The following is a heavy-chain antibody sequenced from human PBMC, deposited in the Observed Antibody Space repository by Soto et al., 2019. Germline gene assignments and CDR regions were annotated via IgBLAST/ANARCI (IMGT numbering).Heavy chain of an antibody. J-gene: IGHJ5*02. V-gene: IGHV4-34*01. CDR3: AREYSNSWYFVNWFDP. CDR2: INHSGST. CDR1: GGSFSGYY. D-gene: IGHD6-13*01. Sequence: QVQLQQWGAGLLKPSETLSLTCAVYGGSFSGYYWSWIRQPPGKGLEGIGEINHSGSTNYNPSLKSRVTISVDTSKNPFSLKLSSVPAADTAVYYCAREYSNSWYFVNWFDPWGQGTLVTVSS.